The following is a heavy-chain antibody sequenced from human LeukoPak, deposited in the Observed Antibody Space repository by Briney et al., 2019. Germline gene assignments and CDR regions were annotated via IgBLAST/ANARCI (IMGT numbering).Heavy chain of an antibody. Sequence: PGGSLRLSCAASGFTFRSYWMSWVRQAPGKGLEWVANINQGGSVQYYMDSVKGRFTISRDDAKNSLYVQMSSLGDEDTAVYYCARVEYSGWNLEYWGQGTLVTVSS. CDR3: ARVEYSGWNLEY. V-gene: IGHV3-7*01. CDR1: GFTFRSYW. D-gene: IGHD5-12*01. J-gene: IGHJ4*02. CDR2: INQGGSVQ.